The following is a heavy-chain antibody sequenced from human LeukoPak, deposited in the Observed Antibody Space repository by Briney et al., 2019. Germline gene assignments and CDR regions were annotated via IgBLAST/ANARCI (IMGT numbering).Heavy chain of an antibody. CDR3: ARGGLLWFGESSGLDY. CDR2: IWYDGSNK. Sequence: PGGSLRLSCAASGFTFDDHGMHWVRQAPGKGLEWVAVIWYDGSNKYYADSVKGRFTISRDNSKNTLYLQMNSLRAEDTAVYYCARGGLLWFGESSGLDYWGQGTLVTVSS. D-gene: IGHD3-10*01. V-gene: IGHV3-33*08. CDR1: GFTFDDHG. J-gene: IGHJ4*02.